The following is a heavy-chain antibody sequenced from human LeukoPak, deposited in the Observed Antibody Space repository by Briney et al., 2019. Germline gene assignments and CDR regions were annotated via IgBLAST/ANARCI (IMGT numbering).Heavy chain of an antibody. D-gene: IGHD3-22*01. CDR3: ARDGGYYDSSGYYYKGFDY. J-gene: IGHJ4*02. CDR1: GFTFNSYA. CDR2: ISDSGGTT. V-gene: IGHV3-23*01. Sequence: PGGSLRLSCAASGFTFNSYAMSWVRQAPGKGLEWVSAISDSGGTTYYANSVKGRFTISRDNSKNTLYLQMNSLRAEDTAAYYCARDGGYYDSSGYYYKGFDYWGQGTLVTVSS.